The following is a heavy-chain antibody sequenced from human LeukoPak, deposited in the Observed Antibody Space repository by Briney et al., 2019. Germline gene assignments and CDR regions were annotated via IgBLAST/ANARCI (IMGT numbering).Heavy chain of an antibody. CDR2: ISGSGGST. V-gene: IGHV3-23*01. CDR3: AKGASSANLGIAAAVDY. D-gene: IGHD6-13*01. Sequence: GGSLRLSCAASGFTFSSYAMSWVRQAPGKGLEWVSAISGSGGSTYYADSVKGRFTISRDNSKNTLYLQMNSLRAEDTAVYYCAKGASSANLGIAAAVDYWGQGTLVTVSS. CDR1: GFTFSSYA. J-gene: IGHJ4*02.